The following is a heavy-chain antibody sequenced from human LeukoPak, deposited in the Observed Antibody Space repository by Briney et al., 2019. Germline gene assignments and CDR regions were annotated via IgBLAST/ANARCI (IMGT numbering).Heavy chain of an antibody. D-gene: IGHD1-1*01. Sequence: SETLSLTCAVYGGSFSGYYWSWIRQPPGKGLEWIGEINHSGSTNYNPSLKSRVTISVDPSKNQFSLKLSSVTAADTAVYYCARGGELERLSIYYYYMDVWGKGTTVTVSS. CDR3: ARGGELERLSIYYYYMDV. CDR1: GGSFSGYY. J-gene: IGHJ6*03. V-gene: IGHV4-34*01. CDR2: INHSGST.